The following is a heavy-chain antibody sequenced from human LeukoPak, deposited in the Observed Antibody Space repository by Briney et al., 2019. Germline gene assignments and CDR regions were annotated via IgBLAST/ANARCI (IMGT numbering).Heavy chain of an antibody. V-gene: IGHV3-30*18. J-gene: IGHJ4*02. CDR1: GFTFSSYG. Sequence: PGGSLRLSCAASGFTFSSYGMHWVRQAPGKGLEWVAVISYDGSNKYYADSVKGRFTIPRDNSKNTLYLQMNSLRAEDTAVYYCAKDASYSSTPFDYWGQGTLVTVSS. D-gene: IGHD6-13*01. CDR3: AKDASYSSTPFDY. CDR2: ISYDGSNK.